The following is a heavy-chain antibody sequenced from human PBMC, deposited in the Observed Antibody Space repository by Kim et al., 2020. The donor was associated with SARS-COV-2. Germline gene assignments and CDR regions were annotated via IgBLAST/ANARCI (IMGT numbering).Heavy chain of an antibody. CDR2: INPSGGST. D-gene: IGHD3-3*01. Sequence: ASVKVSCKASGYTFTSYYMHWVRQAPGQGLEWMGIINPSGGSTSYAQKFQGRVTMTRDTSTSTVYMELSSLRSEDTAVYYCARALYYDFWSGYFGLFVYWGQGTLVTVSS. J-gene: IGHJ4*02. CDR3: ARALYYDFWSGYFGLFVY. CDR1: GYTFTSYY. V-gene: IGHV1-46*01.